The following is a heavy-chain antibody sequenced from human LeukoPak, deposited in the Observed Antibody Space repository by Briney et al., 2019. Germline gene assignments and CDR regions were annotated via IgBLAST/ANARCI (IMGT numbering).Heavy chain of an antibody. Sequence: ASVKVSCKTSGYSFTTHHINWVRQATGQGLEWMGWMNPGSGNTDYAQKFQGRLSMTWDTSTNTAYMELSSLRSEDTAVYYCARGRPTNLNGIYWGQGTLVTVSS. V-gene: IGHV1-8*01. D-gene: IGHD1-1*01. CDR3: ARGRPTNLNGIY. J-gene: IGHJ4*02. CDR2: MNPGSGNT. CDR1: GYSFTTHH.